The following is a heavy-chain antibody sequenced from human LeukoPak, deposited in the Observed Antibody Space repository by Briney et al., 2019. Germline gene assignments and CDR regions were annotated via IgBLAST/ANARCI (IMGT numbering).Heavy chain of an antibody. V-gene: IGHV3-23*01. CDR1: GFTFSSYA. Sequence: GGSLRPSCAASGFTFSSYAMSWVRQAPGKGLEWVSAISGSGGSTYYADSVKGRFTISRDNSKNTLYLQMNSLRAEDTAVYYCAKDGEWFGELLYWGQGTLVTVSS. CDR3: AKDGEWFGELLY. J-gene: IGHJ4*02. D-gene: IGHD3-10*01. CDR2: ISGSGGST.